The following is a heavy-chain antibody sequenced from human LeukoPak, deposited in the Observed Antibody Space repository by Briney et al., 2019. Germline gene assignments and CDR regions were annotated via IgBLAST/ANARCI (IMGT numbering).Heavy chain of an antibody. Sequence: SETLSLTCTVSGGSISSYYWSWIRQPPGKGLEWIGYIYYSGSTSYNPSLKSRVTISVDTSKNQFSLKLSSVTAADTAVYYCARDREDYGANWFDPWGQGTLVTVSS. CDR3: ARDREDYGANWFDP. D-gene: IGHD4-17*01. J-gene: IGHJ5*02. CDR1: GGSISSYY. CDR2: IYYSGST. V-gene: IGHV4-59*01.